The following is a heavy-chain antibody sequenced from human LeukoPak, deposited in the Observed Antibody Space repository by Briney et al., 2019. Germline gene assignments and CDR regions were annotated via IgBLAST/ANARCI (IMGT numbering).Heavy chain of an antibody. CDR3: AREGSGTTSP. CDR2: IYYSGST. Sequence: SETLSLTCTVSGGSISSYYWSWIRQPAGKGLEWIGSIYYSGSTYYNPSLKSRVTISVDTSKNQFSLKLSSVTAADTAVYYCAREGSGTTSPWGQGTLVTVSS. V-gene: IGHV4-59*05. D-gene: IGHD1-7*01. CDR1: GGSISSYY. J-gene: IGHJ5*02.